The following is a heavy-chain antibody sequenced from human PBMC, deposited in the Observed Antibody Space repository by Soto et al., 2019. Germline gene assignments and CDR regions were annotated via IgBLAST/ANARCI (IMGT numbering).Heavy chain of an antibody. Sequence: GSLRLSCAVSGFTFNSNDMTWVRQAPGKGLEWVSTISSSGAFTYHADSVRGRLTISRDNSKNTVYLQMNSLRAEDTAVYYCVKHQVSLVRGISPFDYWGQGTLVTVSS. CDR1: GFTFNSND. J-gene: IGHJ4*02. V-gene: IGHV3-23*01. D-gene: IGHD3-10*01. CDR3: VKHQVSLVRGISPFDY. CDR2: ISSSGAFT.